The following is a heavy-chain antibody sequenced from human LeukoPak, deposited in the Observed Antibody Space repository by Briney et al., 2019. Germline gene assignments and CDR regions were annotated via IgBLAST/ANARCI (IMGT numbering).Heavy chain of an antibody. CDR1: GFTFSNYA. J-gene: IGHJ1*01. CDR2: ISASGGGT. V-gene: IGHV3-23*01. Sequence: GGSLRLSCAASGFTFSNYAMTWVRQAPGKGLEWVSGISASGGGTYYADSVKGRFAISRDSSKSTVYLQMNSLRAEDTAVYYCAKDPTAAGTAEYFQHWGQGTLVTVSS. D-gene: IGHD6-13*01. CDR3: AKDPTAAGTAEYFQH.